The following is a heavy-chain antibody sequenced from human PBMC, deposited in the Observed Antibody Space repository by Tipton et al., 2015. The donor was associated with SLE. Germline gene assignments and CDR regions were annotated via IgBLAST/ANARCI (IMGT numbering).Heavy chain of an antibody. Sequence: TLSLTCAVSGGSFSGYYWSWIRQSAGRGLEWIGRIYSSGDRDYNPSLRSRVTMSIDASQNRVSLRLKSVSAADTAVYYCARGSDGEYVRYFDVWGPGTLVTVSS. J-gene: IGHJ2*01. CDR3: ARGSDGEYVRYFDV. CDR1: GGSFSGYY. V-gene: IGHV4-4*07. CDR2: IYSSGDR. D-gene: IGHD4-17*01.